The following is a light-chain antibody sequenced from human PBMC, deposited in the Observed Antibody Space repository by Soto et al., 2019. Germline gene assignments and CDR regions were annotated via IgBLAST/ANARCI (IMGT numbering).Light chain of an antibody. CDR2: ANI. Sequence: QSVLTQPPSVSGAPGQRVTISCTGSSSNIGAGYDVHWYQQLPGTAPKLLIYANINRPSGVPERFSGSKSGTSASLAITGLQAEDEADYYCQSYDSSLSVVFGTGTKVTVL. CDR1: SSNIGAGYD. V-gene: IGLV1-40*01. CDR3: QSYDSSLSVV. J-gene: IGLJ1*01.